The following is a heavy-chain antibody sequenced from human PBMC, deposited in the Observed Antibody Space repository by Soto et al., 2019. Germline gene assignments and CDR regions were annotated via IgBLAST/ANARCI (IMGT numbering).Heavy chain of an antibody. V-gene: IGHV3-7*01. J-gene: IGHJ3*02. Sequence: GGSLRLSCAASGFTFSSYWMNWVRLAPGKGLEGVANIKQDGSEKNYVDSVKGRFTISRDNAKNSLYLQMNSLRAEDTAVYYCARVYNPNRANGCYDAFDIWGQGTLVTVSS. CDR2: IKQDGSEK. CDR1: GFTFSSYW. CDR3: ARVYNPNRANGCYDAFDI. D-gene: IGHD2-15*01.